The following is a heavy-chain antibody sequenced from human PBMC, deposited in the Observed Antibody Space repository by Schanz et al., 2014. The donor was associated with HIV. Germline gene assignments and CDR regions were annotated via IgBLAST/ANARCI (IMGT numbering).Heavy chain of an antibody. CDR3: ARPDYDFWVDV. CDR2: ISGSGLST. CDR1: GLTFSTYA. D-gene: IGHD3-3*01. J-gene: IGHJ6*02. V-gene: IGHV3-23*01. Sequence: EVQLLESGGGLVQPGGSLRLSCEASGLTFSTYAMSWVRQAPGKGLEWVSVISGSGLSTYYADSVKGRFTISRDNAKNSLSLQMNSLRAEDTAVYYCARPDYDFWVDVWGQGTTVIVSS.